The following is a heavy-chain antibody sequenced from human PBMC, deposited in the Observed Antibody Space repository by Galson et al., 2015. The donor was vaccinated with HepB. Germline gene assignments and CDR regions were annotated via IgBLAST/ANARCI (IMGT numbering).Heavy chain of an antibody. J-gene: IGHJ4*02. D-gene: IGHD6-19*01. CDR3: ARLSGQWLVGIDY. Sequence: ETLSLTCTVSGGSISSSSYYWGWIRQPPGKGLEWIGSIFYSGSTYYNPSLKSRVTMSVDTSNNQFSLKLSSVTAADTAVYYCARLSGQWLVGIDYWGQGTLVTVSS. V-gene: IGHV4-39*01. CDR1: GGSISSSSYY. CDR2: IFYSGST.